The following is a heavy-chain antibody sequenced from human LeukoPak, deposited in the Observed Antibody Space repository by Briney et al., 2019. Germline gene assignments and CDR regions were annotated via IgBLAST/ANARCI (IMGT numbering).Heavy chain of an antibody. D-gene: IGHD3-22*01. J-gene: IGHJ4*02. CDR1: GYTFTSYY. Sequence: ASVKVSCKASGYTFTSYYMHWVRQAPGQGLEWMGIINPSGGSTSYAQKLQGRVTMTTDTSTSTAYMELRSLRSDDTAVYYCARVRITMIVGGFGDYWGQGTLVTVSS. CDR3: ARVRITMIVGGFGDY. V-gene: IGHV1-46*01. CDR2: INPSGGST.